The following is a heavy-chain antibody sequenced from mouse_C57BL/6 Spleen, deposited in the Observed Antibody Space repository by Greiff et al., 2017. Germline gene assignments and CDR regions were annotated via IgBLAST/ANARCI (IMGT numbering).Heavy chain of an antibody. CDR1: GFTFSSYG. CDR3: ARRYDYDGYWYFDV. J-gene: IGHJ1*03. V-gene: IGHV5-6*02. Sequence: EVKLMESGGDLVKPGGSLKLSCAASGFTFSSYGMSWVRQTPDKRLEWVATISSGGSYTYYPDSVKGRFTISRDNAKNTLYLQMSSLKSEDTAMYYCARRYDYDGYWYFDVWGTGTTVTVSS. CDR2: ISSGGSYT. D-gene: IGHD2-4*01.